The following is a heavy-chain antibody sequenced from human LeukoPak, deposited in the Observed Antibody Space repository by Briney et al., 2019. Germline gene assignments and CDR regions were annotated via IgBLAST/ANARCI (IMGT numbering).Heavy chain of an antibody. Sequence: ASVKVSCKASGYTFTGYYMHWVRQAPGQGLEWMGWISPSSGGTNYAQKFQGRVTMTRDTSISTAYMELNRLISDDTAVYYCARADDYNRGYYFDYWGQGTLVTVSS. CDR2: ISPSSGGT. CDR1: GYTFTGYY. CDR3: ARADDYNRGYYFDY. J-gene: IGHJ4*02. V-gene: IGHV1-2*02. D-gene: IGHD5-24*01.